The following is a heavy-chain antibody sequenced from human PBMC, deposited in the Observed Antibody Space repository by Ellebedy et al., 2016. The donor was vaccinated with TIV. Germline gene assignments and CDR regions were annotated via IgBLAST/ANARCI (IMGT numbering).Heavy chain of an antibody. CDR1: GFSFSTFA. CDR2: ISNSGDTT. J-gene: IGHJ4*01. D-gene: IGHD6-19*01. V-gene: IGHV3-23*01. Sequence: GESLKISCVASGFSFSTFAMHWVRQAPGKGLEWVSAISNSGDTTYNADSLKARFTISRDNSRNTLYLQVNSLRAEDTAVYYCAKGGGWLYYFDYWGHGALVTVSS. CDR3: AKGGGWLYYFDY.